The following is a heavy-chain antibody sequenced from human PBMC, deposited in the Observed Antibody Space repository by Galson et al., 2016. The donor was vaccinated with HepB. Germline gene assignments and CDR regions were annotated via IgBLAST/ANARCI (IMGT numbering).Heavy chain of an antibody. CDR1: GFTFSSYG. V-gene: IGHV3-23*01. Sequence: SLRLSCAASGFTFSSYGIHWVRQAPGKGLEWVSLISGSGSSTFYADSVKGRFTISRDNSKNTLYLQMNSLRVEDTAVYYCARDDETYGDPDFWGQGTLVTVSS. CDR3: ARDDETYGDPDF. D-gene: IGHD4-17*01. J-gene: IGHJ4*02. CDR2: ISGSGSST.